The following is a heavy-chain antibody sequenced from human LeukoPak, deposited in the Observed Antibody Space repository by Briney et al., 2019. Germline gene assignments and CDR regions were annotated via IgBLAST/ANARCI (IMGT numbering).Heavy chain of an antibody. Sequence: GGSLRLSCAASGFTFSGYAMSWVRQAPGKGLEWVSTITGSGGTTYYADSVKGRFTISRDNSKNTLYLQMNSLRAEDTAVYYCARCTASCYANAFDVWGQGTLLTVSS. D-gene: IGHD2-2*01. CDR3: ARCTASCYANAFDV. CDR2: ITGSGGTT. V-gene: IGHV3-23*01. CDR1: GFTFSGYA. J-gene: IGHJ3*01.